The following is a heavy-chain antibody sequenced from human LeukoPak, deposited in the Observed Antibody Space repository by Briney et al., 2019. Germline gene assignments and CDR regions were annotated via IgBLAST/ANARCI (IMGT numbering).Heavy chain of an antibody. CDR3: ARRYSSSWYWYNWFDP. D-gene: IGHD6-13*01. J-gene: IGHJ5*02. CDR2: INHSGST. V-gene: IGHV4-34*01. Sequence: PSETLSLTCAVFGGSFSGYYWSWIRQPPGKGLEWIGEINHSGSTIYNPSFKSRVTISVDTSKNQVSLKLSSVTAADTAVYYCARRYSSSWYWYNWFDPWGQGTLVTVSS. CDR1: GGSFSGYY.